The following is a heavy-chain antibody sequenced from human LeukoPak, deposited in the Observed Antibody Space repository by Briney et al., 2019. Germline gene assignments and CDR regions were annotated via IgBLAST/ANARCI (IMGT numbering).Heavy chain of an antibody. J-gene: IGHJ4*02. Sequence: PGGSLRLSCAASGFTFSSYWMSWVRQAPGKGLEWVANIKQDGSEKYYVDSVKGRFTISRDNAKNSLYLQMNSLRAEDTAVYYCARYPAKYYDFWSGYAGDTHYFDYWGQGTLVTVSS. V-gene: IGHV3-7*01. D-gene: IGHD3-3*01. CDR2: IKQDGSEK. CDR1: GFTFSSYW. CDR3: ARYPAKYYDFWSGYAGDTHYFDY.